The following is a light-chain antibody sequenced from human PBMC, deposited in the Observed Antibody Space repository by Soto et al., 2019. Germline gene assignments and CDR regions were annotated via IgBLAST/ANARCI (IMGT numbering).Light chain of an antibody. CDR2: AAS. V-gene: IGKV3-15*01. CDR3: RQYDNWPLT. Sequence: IVMTKSPAALPVSPGESSTHSCRASQSVSSNLAWYQQKPGQVPRLLIYAASSRHSGIPVRFSGSGSGTEFTLTISSLESEDFTVYYCRQYDNWPLTFGQGTKVDI. CDR1: QSVSSN. J-gene: IGKJ1*01.